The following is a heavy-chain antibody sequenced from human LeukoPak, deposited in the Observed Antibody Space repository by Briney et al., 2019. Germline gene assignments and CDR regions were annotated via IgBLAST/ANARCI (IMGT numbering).Heavy chain of an antibody. D-gene: IGHD1-26*01. Sequence: ASVKVSCKASGYTFTSYYMHWVRQAPGQGLEWMGIINPSGGSTSYAQKFQGRVTMTRDTSTSTVYMELSSLRSEDTAVYYCARDGPVGATTGAFDIWGQGTMVTVSP. CDR3: ARDGPVGATTGAFDI. CDR1: GYTFTSYY. V-gene: IGHV1-46*01. J-gene: IGHJ3*02. CDR2: INPSGGST.